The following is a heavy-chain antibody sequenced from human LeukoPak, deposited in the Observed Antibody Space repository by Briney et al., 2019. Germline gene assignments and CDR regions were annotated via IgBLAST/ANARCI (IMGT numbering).Heavy chain of an antibody. CDR3: ARASHDYGDYSHFDY. CDR1: GGSFSGYY. Sequence: SETLSLTCAVYGGSFSGYYWSWTRQPPGKGLEWIGEINHSGSTNYNPSLKSRVTISVDTSKNQFSLKLSSVTAADTAVYYCARASHDYGDYSHFDYWGQGTLVTVSS. CDR2: INHSGST. J-gene: IGHJ4*02. D-gene: IGHD4-17*01. V-gene: IGHV4-34*01.